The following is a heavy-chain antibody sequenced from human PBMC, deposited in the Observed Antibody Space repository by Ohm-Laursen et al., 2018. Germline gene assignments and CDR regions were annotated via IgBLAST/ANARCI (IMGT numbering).Heavy chain of an antibody. CDR3: ARGLVPAAIADYYYYCGMDV. V-gene: IGHV1-8*01. Sequence: ASVKVSCKASGYTFTNYDINWVRQATGQGLEWMGRMNPNSGNTGYAQKFKGRVTMTRNTSISTAYMELSSLRSEDTAVYYWARGLVPAAIADYYYYCGMDVWGQGTTVTVSS. CDR2: MNPNSGNT. D-gene: IGHD2-2*02. CDR1: GYTFTNYD. J-gene: IGHJ6*02.